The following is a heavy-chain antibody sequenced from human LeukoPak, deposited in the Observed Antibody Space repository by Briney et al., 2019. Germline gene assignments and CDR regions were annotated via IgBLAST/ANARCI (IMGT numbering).Heavy chain of an antibody. CDR2: IYTSGST. J-gene: IGHJ6*03. CDR1: GGSISSYY. D-gene: IGHD3-22*01. V-gene: IGHV4-4*07. CDR3: ARESSTENYYDSSGYFYYYYMDV. Sequence: SETLSLTCTVSGGSISSYYWSWIRQPAGKGLEWIGRIYTSGSTNYNPSLKSRVTMSVNTSKNQFSLKLSSVTAADTAVYYCARESSTENYYDSSGYFYYYYMDVWGKGTTVTVSS.